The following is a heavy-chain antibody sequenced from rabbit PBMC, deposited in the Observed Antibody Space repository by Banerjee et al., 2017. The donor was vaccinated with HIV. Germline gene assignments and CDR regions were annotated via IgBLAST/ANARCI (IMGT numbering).Heavy chain of an antibody. CDR2: IYNGDGST. CDR3: ARGLDVGSAYYFNL. CDR1: GFTLSSYW. J-gene: IGHJ4*01. V-gene: IGHV1S43*01. Sequence: QEQLEESGGDLVKPEGSLTLTCKASGFTLSSYWMCWVRQAPGKGLELIACIYNGDGSTWYASWVNGRFTISRSTSLNTVDLKMTSLTAADTATYFCARGLDVGSAYYFNLWGPGTLVTVS. D-gene: IGHD4-2*01.